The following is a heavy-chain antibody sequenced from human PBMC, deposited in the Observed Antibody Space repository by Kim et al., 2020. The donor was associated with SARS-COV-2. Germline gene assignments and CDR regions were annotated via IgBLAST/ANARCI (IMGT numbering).Heavy chain of an antibody. CDR2: MSYDGSDK. D-gene: IGHD3-10*01. J-gene: IGHJ4*02. V-gene: IGHV3-30-3*01. CDR3: AKDNYGSIDY. CDR1: GFTFSSSA. Sequence: GGSLRLSCAASGFTFSSSAMHWVRQAPGKGLECVALMSYDGSDKNYAESVKGQFTISRDNSKNTLYLQMNSLQPQDTAVYYCAKDNYGSIDYWGQGTLVTVSS.